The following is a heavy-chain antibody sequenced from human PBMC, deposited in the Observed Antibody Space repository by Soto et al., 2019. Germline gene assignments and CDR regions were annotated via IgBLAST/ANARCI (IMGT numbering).Heavy chain of an antibody. Sequence: SETLSLTCTVSGASISSGGYYWSWIRQHPGKGLEWIGYIYYSGSTYYNPSLKSRVTISQDTSKNQFSLKLSSVTAADTAVYYCTRDQGLLYGMDVWGQGTTVTVSS. CDR2: IYYSGST. J-gene: IGHJ6*02. CDR3: TRDQGLLYGMDV. V-gene: IGHV4-31*03. CDR1: GASISSGGYY.